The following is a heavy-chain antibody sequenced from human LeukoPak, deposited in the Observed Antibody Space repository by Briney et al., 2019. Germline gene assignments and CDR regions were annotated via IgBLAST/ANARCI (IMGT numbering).Heavy chain of an antibody. CDR1: GYSLTTYY. Sequence: VASVNVSCKASGYSLTTYYMHWVRQAPGQGLEWMAIINPSGGGTKYAQKFQGRITMTRDTPTNTVYMELSSLRTEDTAVYYCASVSLYGMDVWGQGTTVTVSS. CDR2: INPSGGGT. V-gene: IGHV1-46*01. J-gene: IGHJ6*02. CDR3: ASVSLYGMDV. D-gene: IGHD5/OR15-5a*01.